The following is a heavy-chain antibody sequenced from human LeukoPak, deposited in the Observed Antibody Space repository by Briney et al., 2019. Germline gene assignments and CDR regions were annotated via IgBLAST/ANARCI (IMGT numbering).Heavy chain of an antibody. CDR2: ISYDGSNK. CDR3: AKFLMTAVTTGFGS. J-gene: IGHJ4*02. Sequence: PGGSLRLSCAASGFTFSSYGMHWVRQAPGKGLEWVAVISYDGSNKYYADSVKGRFTISRDNSKNTLYLQMNSLRAEDTAVYYCAKFLMTAVTTGFGSWGQGALVTVSS. D-gene: IGHD4-17*01. V-gene: IGHV3-30*18. CDR1: GFTFSSYG.